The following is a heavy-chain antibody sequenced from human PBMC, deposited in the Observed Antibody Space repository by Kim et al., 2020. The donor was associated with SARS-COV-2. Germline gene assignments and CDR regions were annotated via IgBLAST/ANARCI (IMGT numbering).Heavy chain of an antibody. V-gene: IGHV4-61*01. CDR3: AREDRVGLVAYGMDV. CDR1: GGSVSSGSYY. CDR2: IYYSGST. J-gene: IGHJ6*02. D-gene: IGHD5-12*01. Sequence: SETLSLTCTVSGGSVSSGSYYWSWIRQPPGKGLEWIGYIYYSGSTNYNPSLKSRVTISVDTSKNQFSLKLSSVTAADTAVYYCAREDRVGLVAYGMDVWGQGTTVTVSS.